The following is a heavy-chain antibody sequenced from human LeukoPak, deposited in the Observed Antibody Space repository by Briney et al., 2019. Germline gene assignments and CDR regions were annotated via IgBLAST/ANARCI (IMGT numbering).Heavy chain of an antibody. CDR3: AQITWGKEDVFDI. Sequence: SETLSLTCAVSGAAFNSTYWWCWVRQPPGKGLGWIGEISHSGSANYNASLTGRVAMSLDKSKNHFSLNLNSVTAADTAVYSCAQITWGKEDVFDIWGQGTMVTVSS. D-gene: IGHD3-10*01. CDR1: GAAFNSTYW. CDR2: ISHSGSA. V-gene: IGHV4-4*02. J-gene: IGHJ3*02.